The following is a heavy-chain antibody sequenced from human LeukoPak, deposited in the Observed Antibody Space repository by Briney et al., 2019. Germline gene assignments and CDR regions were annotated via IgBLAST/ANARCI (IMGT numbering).Heavy chain of an antibody. CDR3: ARLAACGSTNCYSPDNWFDP. V-gene: IGHV1-8*01. CDR2: INPNSGST. Sequence: ASVKVSCKASGYPFNSYDINWVRQATGHGLEWMGWINPNSGSTDSAQKFQGRVTMTANTSISTAYMELNNLRPEDTAVYYCARLAACGSTNCYSPDNWFDPWGQGTLVTVSS. D-gene: IGHD2-2*01. CDR1: GYPFNSYD. J-gene: IGHJ5*02.